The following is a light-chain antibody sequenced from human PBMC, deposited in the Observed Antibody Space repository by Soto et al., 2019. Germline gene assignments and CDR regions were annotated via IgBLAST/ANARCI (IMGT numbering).Light chain of an antibody. V-gene: IGLV2-11*01. Sequence: QSVRTQPRSVSGSPGQSVTISCTGTSSDVGGYNYVSWYQQHPGKAPKLMIYDVSKRPSGVPDRFSGSKSGNTASLTISGLQAEDEADYYCCSYAGSYTGVFGTGTKVT. CDR1: SSDVGGYNY. J-gene: IGLJ1*01. CDR3: CSYAGSYTGV. CDR2: DVS.